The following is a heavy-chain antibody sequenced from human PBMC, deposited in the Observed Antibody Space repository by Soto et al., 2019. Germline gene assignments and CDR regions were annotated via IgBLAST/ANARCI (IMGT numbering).Heavy chain of an antibody. J-gene: IGHJ6*02. V-gene: IGHV1-69*13. CDR3: TRMSPQARYYYGMDV. CDR1: GGTFSSYA. CDR2: IIPIFGTA. Sequence: SVKVSCKASGGTFSSYAISWVRQAPGQGPEWMGGIIPIFGTANYAQKFQGRVTITADESTSTAYMELSSLRSEDTAVYYCTRMSPQARYYYGMDVWGQGTTVTVSS.